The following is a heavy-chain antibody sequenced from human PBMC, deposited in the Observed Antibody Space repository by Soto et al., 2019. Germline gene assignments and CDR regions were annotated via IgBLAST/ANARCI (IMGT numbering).Heavy chain of an antibody. CDR1: ESTFSSYA. D-gene: IGHD3-10*01. Sequence: GASVKVSCKSSESTFSSYAISWVRQSPGQGLEWMGGVIPVFGLATYAQKVQGRVTITADKSTNTAYMEVSSLRSEDTAVYYCARGKSYYGSGKGIYDYYSLDVWGQGTTVTVSS. V-gene: IGHV1-69*10. J-gene: IGHJ6*02. CDR3: ARGKSYYGSGKGIYDYYSLDV. CDR2: VIPVFGLA.